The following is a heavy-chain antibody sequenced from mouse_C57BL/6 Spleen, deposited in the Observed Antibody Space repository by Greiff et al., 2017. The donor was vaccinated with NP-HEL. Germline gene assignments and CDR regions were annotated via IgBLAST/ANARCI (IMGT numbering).Heavy chain of an antibody. CDR3: ARRGAYYGSSHWYFDV. Sequence: QVQLQQPGAELVKPGASVKLSCKASGYTFTSYWMQWVKQRPGQGLEWIGEIDPSDSYTNYNQKFKGKATLTVDTSSSTAYMQLSSLTSEDSAVYYCARRGAYYGSSHWYFDVWGTGTTVTVSS. CDR2: IDPSDSYT. D-gene: IGHD1-1*01. J-gene: IGHJ1*03. V-gene: IGHV1-50*01. CDR1: GYTFTSYW.